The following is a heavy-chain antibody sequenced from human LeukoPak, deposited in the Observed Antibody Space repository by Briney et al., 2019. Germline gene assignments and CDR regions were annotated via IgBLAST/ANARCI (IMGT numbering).Heavy chain of an antibody. D-gene: IGHD3-10*01. CDR3: ARRGTYYYGSGSYYYYYYYMDV. V-gene: IGHV4-34*01. CDR2: INHSGST. J-gene: IGHJ6*03. CDR1: GGSFSGYY. Sequence: KTSETPSLTCAVYGGSFSGYYWSWIRQPPGKGLEWIGEINHSGSTNYNPSLKSRVTISVDTSKNQFSLKLSSVTAADTAVYYCARRGTYYYGSGSYYYYYYYMDVWGKGTTVTISS.